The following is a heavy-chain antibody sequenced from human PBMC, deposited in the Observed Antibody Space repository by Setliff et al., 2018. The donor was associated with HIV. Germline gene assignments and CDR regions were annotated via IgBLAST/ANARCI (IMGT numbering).Heavy chain of an antibody. Sequence: GGSLRLSCAASGFTFSSYAMSWVRQAPGKGLEWVSAISGSGGSTYYADSVKGRFTISRDNAKNSLYLQMNSLRAEDTAVYYCARDRTDYDILTGYSASYYFDYWGQGTLVTVSS. CDR3: ARDRTDYDILTGYSASYYFDY. CDR2: ISGSGGST. CDR1: GFTFSSYA. V-gene: IGHV3-23*01. D-gene: IGHD3-9*01. J-gene: IGHJ4*02.